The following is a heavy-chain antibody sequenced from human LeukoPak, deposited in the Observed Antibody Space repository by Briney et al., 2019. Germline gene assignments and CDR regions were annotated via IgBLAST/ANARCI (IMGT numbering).Heavy chain of an antibody. V-gene: IGHV1-69*13. CDR3: AREGCSSTSCNFNWFDP. J-gene: IGHJ5*02. D-gene: IGHD2-2*01. Sequence: ASVKVSCKASGGTCSSYAISWVRQAPGQGLEWMGGIIPIFGTANYAQKYQVRVTITADESTSTAYMELSSLRSEDTAVYYCAREGCSSTSCNFNWFDPWGQGTLVTVSS. CDR1: GGTCSSYA. CDR2: IIPIFGTA.